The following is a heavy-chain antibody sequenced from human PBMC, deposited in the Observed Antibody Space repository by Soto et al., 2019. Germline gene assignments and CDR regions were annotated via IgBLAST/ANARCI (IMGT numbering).Heavy chain of an antibody. Sequence: QITLRESGPPLVKPTQTLTLTCTFSGFSLTTTGVGVGWIRQSPGKALEWLALIYWNDDKRYSPSLRSRLTITGDTSKNQVVLTTTNMDPVDTATYYCAHSRDPGTYCSSTSCLRWFDPWGQGTLVIVSS. CDR3: AHSRDPGTYCSSTSCLRWFDP. V-gene: IGHV2-5*01. J-gene: IGHJ5*02. CDR1: GFSLTTTGVG. D-gene: IGHD2-2*01. CDR2: IYWNDDK.